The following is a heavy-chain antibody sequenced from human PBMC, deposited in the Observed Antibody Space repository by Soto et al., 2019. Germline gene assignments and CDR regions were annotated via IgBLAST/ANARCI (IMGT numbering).Heavy chain of an antibody. D-gene: IGHD3-22*01. J-gene: IGHJ4*02. Sequence: ASVKVSCKASGGTFSSYAISWVRQAPGQGLEWMGGIIPIFGTANYAQKFQGRVTITADESTSTAYMELSSLRSEDTAVYYCARGGYYDSSGYYYRPFDYWGQGTLVTVSS. CDR3: ARGGYYDSSGYYYRPFDY. CDR1: GGTFSSYA. V-gene: IGHV1-69*13. CDR2: IIPIFGTA.